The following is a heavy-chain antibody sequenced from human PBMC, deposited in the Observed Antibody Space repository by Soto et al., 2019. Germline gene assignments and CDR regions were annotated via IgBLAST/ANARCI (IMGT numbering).Heavy chain of an antibody. V-gene: IGHV4-61*01. J-gene: IGHJ4*02. Sequence: QVQLQESGPGLVKPSETLSLTCTVSGGSVSSGSYYWSWIRQPPGKGLEWIGYIYYRGSTNYNPSLKSRVTISVDTYKNQFSLKLSAVTAADTDVYYCARELPPYYDSSGTGYWGPGTLVPVSS. CDR2: IYYRGST. CDR3: ARELPPYYDSSGTGY. D-gene: IGHD3-22*01. CDR1: GGSVSSGSYY.